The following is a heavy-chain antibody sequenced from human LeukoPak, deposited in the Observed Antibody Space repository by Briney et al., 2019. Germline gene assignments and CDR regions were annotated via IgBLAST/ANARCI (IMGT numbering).Heavy chain of an antibody. D-gene: IGHD3-10*01. J-gene: IGHJ3*02. V-gene: IGHV3-30-3*02. CDR2: ISYDGSNK. Sequence: GGSLRLSCAASGFTFSSYAMHWVRQAPGKGLEWVAVISYDGSNKYYADSVKGRFTISRDNSKNTLYLQMNSLRAEDTAVYYCAKSWGGAFDIWGQGTMVTVSS. CDR3: AKSWGGAFDI. CDR1: GFTFSSYA.